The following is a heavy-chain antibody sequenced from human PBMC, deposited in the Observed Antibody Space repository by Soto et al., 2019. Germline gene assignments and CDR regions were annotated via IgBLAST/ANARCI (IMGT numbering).Heavy chain of an antibody. CDR3: ARVGYCSGGSCYGYYYYYGMDV. J-gene: IGHJ6*02. V-gene: IGHV4-31*03. CDR1: GGSISSGGYY. Sequence: VHLQESGPGLVKPSQTLSLSCTVSGGSISSGGYYWSWIRQHPGRGLEWIGYIYYSGSIYYNPSLKSRVTISVDTSKNQFSLDLSSVIAADTAVYYCARVGYCSGGSCYGYYYYYGMDVWGQGTTVTVSS. CDR2: IYYSGSI. D-gene: IGHD2-15*01.